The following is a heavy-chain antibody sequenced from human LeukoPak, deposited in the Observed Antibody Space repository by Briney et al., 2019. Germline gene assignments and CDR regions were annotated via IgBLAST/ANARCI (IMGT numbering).Heavy chain of an antibody. J-gene: IGHJ4*02. CDR1: GESFSGYF. D-gene: IGHD2-2*01. CDR2: INHTGST. CDR3: ARPNHKDHCSSTSCYRYFDY. Sequence: PSETLSLTCAVYGESFSGYFWTWIRQPPGKGLEWIGEINHTGSTNYNPSLKSRVTISVDTSRNQFSLKLYSVTAADTAVYFCARPNHKDHCSSTSCYRYFDYWGQGTLVTVSS. V-gene: IGHV4-34*01.